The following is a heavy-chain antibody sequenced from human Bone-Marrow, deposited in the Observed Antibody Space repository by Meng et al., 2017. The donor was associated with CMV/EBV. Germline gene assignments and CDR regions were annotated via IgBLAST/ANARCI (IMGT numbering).Heavy chain of an antibody. V-gene: IGHV3-23*03. D-gene: IGHD4-11*01. CDR1: GFTFSSYA. CDR2: IYSGGSST. CDR3: AKTPLPIRYSNYGGDY. J-gene: IGHJ4*02. Sequence: GGSLRLSCAASGFTFSSYAMSWVHQAPGKGLEWVSVIYSGGSSTYYADSVKGRFTISRDNSKNTLYLQMNSLRAEDTAVYYCAKTPLPIRYSNYGGDYWGQGTLVTVSS.